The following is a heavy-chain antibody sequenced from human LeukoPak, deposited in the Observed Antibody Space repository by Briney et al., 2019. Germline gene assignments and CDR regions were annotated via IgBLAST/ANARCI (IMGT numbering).Heavy chain of an antibody. J-gene: IGHJ6*02. CDR3: ARDHNYYYGMDV. V-gene: IGHV3-33*01. CDR1: GFTFSSYG. Sequence: GESLRLSCAASGFTFSSYGMHWVRQAPGKGLEWVAVIWYDGSNKYYADSVKGRFTISRDNSKNTLYLQMNSLRAEDTAVYYCARDHNYYYGMDVWGQGTTVTVSS. CDR2: IWYDGSNK.